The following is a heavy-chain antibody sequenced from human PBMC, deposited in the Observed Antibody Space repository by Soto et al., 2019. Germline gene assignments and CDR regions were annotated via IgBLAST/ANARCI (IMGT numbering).Heavy chain of an antibody. CDR2: IIPIFGTA. Sequence: ASVKVSCKASGGTFSSYAISWVRQAPGQGLEWMGGIIPIFGTANYAQKFQGRVTITADESTSTAYMELSSLRSEDTAVYYCACFVEHTDLQAVSTQRTTDP. V-gene: IGHV1-69*13. CDR1: GGTFSSYA. J-gene: IGHJ5*02. CDR3: ACFVEHTDLQAVSTQRTTDP. D-gene: IGHD2-8*02.